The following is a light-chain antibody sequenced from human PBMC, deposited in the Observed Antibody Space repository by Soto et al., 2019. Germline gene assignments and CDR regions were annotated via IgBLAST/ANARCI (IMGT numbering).Light chain of an antibody. J-gene: IGLJ2*01. CDR2: EVS. Sequence: QSALTQPASVSGSPGQSITISCTGTSSDVGGYNSVSWYQQHPGNAHKLMIYEVSNRPSGFSSRFSSSKTGNTASLTISWLQAEGEADYYCRSSTSSSTLVFDGGTQQTVL. CDR1: SSDVGGYNS. CDR3: RSSTSSSTLV. V-gene: IGLV2-14*01.